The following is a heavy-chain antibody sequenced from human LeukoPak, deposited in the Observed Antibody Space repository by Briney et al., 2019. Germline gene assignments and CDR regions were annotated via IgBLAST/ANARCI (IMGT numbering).Heavy chain of an antibody. V-gene: IGHV3-48*03. CDR3: ASPFVVVTTGGVY. J-gene: IGHJ4*02. CDR2: ISSSGSTI. D-gene: IGHD2-21*02. Sequence: PGGSLRLSCAASGFTFSSYEMNWVRQAPGKGLEWVSYISSSGSTIYYADSVKGRFTISRDNAKNSLYLQMNSLRAEDTAVYYCASPFVVVTTGGVYWGQGTLVPVSS. CDR1: GFTFSSYE.